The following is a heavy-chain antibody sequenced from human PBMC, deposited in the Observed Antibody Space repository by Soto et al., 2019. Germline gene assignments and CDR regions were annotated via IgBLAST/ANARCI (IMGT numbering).Heavy chain of an antibody. CDR1: GGSISSSNW. J-gene: IGHJ4*02. V-gene: IGHV4-4*02. Sequence: SETLSLTCAVSGGSISSSNWWSWVRQPPGKGLEWIGEIYYSGSTNYNPSLKSRVTISVDTSKNQFSLKLTSVNTADTAIYYCTRGGDPYKTGHWGQGTLVTVSS. CDR3: TRGGDPYKTGH. CDR2: IYYSGST. D-gene: IGHD2-21*01.